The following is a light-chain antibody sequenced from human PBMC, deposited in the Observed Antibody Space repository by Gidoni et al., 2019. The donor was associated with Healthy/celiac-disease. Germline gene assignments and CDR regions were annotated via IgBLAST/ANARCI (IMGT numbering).Light chain of an antibody. CDR3: QQYGSSPYT. CDR1: PSVSSSY. Sequence: IVLTQSPGTLSLSPGERAPPSCRASPSVSSSYLAWYQQKPGQAPRLLIYGASSRATGIPDRFSGSGSGTDFTLTISRLEPEDFAVYYCQQYGSSPYTFGQGTKLEIK. CDR2: GAS. V-gene: IGKV3-20*01. J-gene: IGKJ2*01.